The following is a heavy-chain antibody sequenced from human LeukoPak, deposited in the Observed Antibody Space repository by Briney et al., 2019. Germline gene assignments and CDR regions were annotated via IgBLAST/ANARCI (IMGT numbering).Heavy chain of an antibody. Sequence: ASVKVSCKVSGYTLTELSMHWVRQAPGKGLEWMGGFDPEDGETIYAQKFQGRVTMTRDMSTSTVYMELSSLRSEDTAVYYCASMYFYDNGDYHNWFDPWGQGTLVTVSS. D-gene: IGHD3-22*01. J-gene: IGHJ5*02. CDR3: ASMYFYDNGDYHNWFDP. V-gene: IGHV1-24*01. CDR2: FDPEDGET. CDR1: GYTLTELS.